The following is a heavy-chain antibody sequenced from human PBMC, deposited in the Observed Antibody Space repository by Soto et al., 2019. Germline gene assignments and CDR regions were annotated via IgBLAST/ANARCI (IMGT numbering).Heavy chain of an antibody. CDR2: IYWDDDT. CDR1: GFSLSTSGVG. D-gene: IGHD2-21*02. V-gene: IGHV2-5*02. Sequence: SGATLVNPTQTLTLTCTFSGFSLSTSGVGVGWIRQPPGKALEWLALIYWDDDTRYSPSLKSRLTITKDTSKNQVVLTMTNMDPVDTATYYCARTGHVVVTGEDYYCYYGMDVWGQGTTVTVS. J-gene: IGHJ6*02. CDR3: ARTGHVVVTGEDYYCYYGMDV.